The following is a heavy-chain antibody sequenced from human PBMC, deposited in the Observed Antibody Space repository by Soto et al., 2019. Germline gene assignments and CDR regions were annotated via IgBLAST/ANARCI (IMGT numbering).Heavy chain of an antibody. Sequence: EVKLLESGGGLVQPGGSLRLSCTASGFAFDRFAMNWVRQAPGKGLQWVSSISYSGGSRYYADSVKGRFTVSRENSKKTLFLQINNLRAEDTAVYYCAKATDTEYYDIDYWGQGTLVTVAS. CDR2: ISYSGGSR. V-gene: IGHV3-23*01. D-gene: IGHD3-9*01. J-gene: IGHJ4*02. CDR1: GFAFDRFA. CDR3: AKATDTEYYDIDY.